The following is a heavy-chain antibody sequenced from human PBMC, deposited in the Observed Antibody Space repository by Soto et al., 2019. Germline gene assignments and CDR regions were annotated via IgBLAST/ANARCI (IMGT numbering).Heavy chain of an antibody. Sequence: QVQLQQWGAGLLKPSETLSLTCAVYGGSFSGYYWSWIRQPPGKGLEWIGENNHSGSTNYNPSLKSRVTISVDTSKNQFSLKLSSVTAADTAVYYCARGRGGGVRGVYYYGMDVWGQGTTVTVSS. J-gene: IGHJ6*02. CDR1: GGSFSGYY. D-gene: IGHD3-10*01. CDR2: NNHSGST. CDR3: ARGRGGGVRGVYYYGMDV. V-gene: IGHV4-34*01.